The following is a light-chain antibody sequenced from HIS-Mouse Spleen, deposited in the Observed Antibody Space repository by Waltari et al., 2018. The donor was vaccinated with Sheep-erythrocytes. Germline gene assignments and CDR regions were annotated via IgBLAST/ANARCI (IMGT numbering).Light chain of an antibody. CDR3: YSTDSSGNRDV. J-gene: IGLJ1*01. Sequence: SYELTQPPSVSVSPGQTARITCSGDALPKKYAYWYRQKSGQAPVLVIYEDSKRPSGIPEGFSGSSAGKMATLTISGAQVEDEADYYCYSTDSSGNRDVFGTGTKVTVL. V-gene: IGLV3-10*01. CDR2: EDS. CDR1: ALPKKY.